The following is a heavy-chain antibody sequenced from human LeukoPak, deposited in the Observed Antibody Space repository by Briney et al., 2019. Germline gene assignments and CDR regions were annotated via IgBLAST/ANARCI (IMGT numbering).Heavy chain of an antibody. D-gene: IGHD5-18*01. J-gene: IGHJ4*02. CDR1: GFTFSSYG. V-gene: IGHV3-30*03. CDR3: ARVGVSKLSYYFDY. Sequence: GGSLRLSCAASGFTFSSYGMHWVRQAPGKGLEWVAVISYDGSNKYYADSVKGRFTISRDNSKNTLYLQMNSLRAEDTAVYYCARVGVSKLSYYFDYWGQGTLVTVSS. CDR2: ISYDGSNK.